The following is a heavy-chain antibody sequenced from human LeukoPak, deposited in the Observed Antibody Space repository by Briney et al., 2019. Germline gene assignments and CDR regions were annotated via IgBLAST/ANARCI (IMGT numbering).Heavy chain of an antibody. CDR3: ARANSGWSIDY. CDR1: GFTFTSYW. V-gene: IGHV3-74*01. CDR2: INYDGSST. D-gene: IGHD6-19*01. J-gene: IGHJ4*02. Sequence: AGGSVRLSCAASGFTFTSYWIRWVRQAPGKGLVWVSHINYDGSSTTYADSVKGRFTISRDTAKNTVYLQMTRLRAADTAIYYCARANSGWSIDYWGQGTLVTVSS.